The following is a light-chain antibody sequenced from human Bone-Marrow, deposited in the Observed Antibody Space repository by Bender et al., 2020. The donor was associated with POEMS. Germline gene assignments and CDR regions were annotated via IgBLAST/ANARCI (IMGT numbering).Light chain of an antibody. CDR2: GNT. CDR1: SSNIGAGYD. J-gene: IGLJ1*01. Sequence: QSVLTKPPSVSGAPGQRVTISCTGSSSNIGAGYDVHWYQQLPGTAPKLLIYGNTNRPSGVPDRFSGSKSGTSASLAITGLQAEDEAEYYCCSYAGTYTYVFGTGTKVTVL. V-gene: IGLV1-40*01. CDR3: CSYAGTYTYV.